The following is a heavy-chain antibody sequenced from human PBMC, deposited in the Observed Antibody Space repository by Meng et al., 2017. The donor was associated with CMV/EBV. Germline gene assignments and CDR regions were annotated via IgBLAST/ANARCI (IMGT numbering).Heavy chain of an antibody. CDR3: ARGLSSSSFDY. Sequence: GSLRLSCTVSGGSISSYYWSWIRQPPGKGLEWIGYIYYSGSTNYNPSLKSRVTISVDTSKNQFSLKLSSVTAADTAVYYCARGLSSSSFDYWGQGTLVTVSS. J-gene: IGHJ4*02. CDR1: GGSISSYY. D-gene: IGHD6-6*01. V-gene: IGHV4-59*01. CDR2: IYYSGST.